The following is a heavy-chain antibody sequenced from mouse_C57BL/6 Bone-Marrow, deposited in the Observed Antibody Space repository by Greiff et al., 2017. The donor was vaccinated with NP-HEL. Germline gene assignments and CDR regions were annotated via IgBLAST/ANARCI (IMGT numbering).Heavy chain of an antibody. CDR1: GYSFTGYY. CDR3: AREGGDSLAY. Sequence: VHVKQSGPELVKPGASVKISCKASGYSFTGYYMNWVKQSPEKSLEWIGEINPSTGGTTYNQKFKAKATLTVDKSSSTAYMQLKSLTSEDSAVYYCAREGGDSLAYWGQGTLVTVSA. J-gene: IGHJ3*01. CDR2: INPSTGGT. V-gene: IGHV1-42*01.